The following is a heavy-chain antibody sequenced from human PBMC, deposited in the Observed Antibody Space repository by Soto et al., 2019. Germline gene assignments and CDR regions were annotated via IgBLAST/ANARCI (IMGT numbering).Heavy chain of an antibody. V-gene: IGHV1-58*01. CDR1: RFIFTTSA. CDR3: ALVPLGY. Sequence: QMQLMQSGPEVKKPGTSVKVSCQTSRFIFTTSAVQWVRQAGGQRLEWIGWIVVGSSNTNYAQKFQERVTITRDMSTSTVYMELSSLRSDDTAVYYCALVPLGYWGQGTLVTVSS. J-gene: IGHJ4*02. D-gene: IGHD6-6*01. CDR2: IVVGSSNT.